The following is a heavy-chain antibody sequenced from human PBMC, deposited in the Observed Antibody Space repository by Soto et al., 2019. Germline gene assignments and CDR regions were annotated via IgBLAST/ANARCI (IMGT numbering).Heavy chain of an antibody. CDR1: GFTFSNFE. CDR3: ARENYESSGYFLDY. Sequence: GGSLRLSCAASGFTFSNFEVNWVRQAPGKGLEWVSYISVTSSHIYYADSVRGRFTISRDNAKKSLYLQMNSLRAEDTAVYYCARENYESSGYFLDYWGQGTLVTVSS. CDR2: ISVTSSHI. D-gene: IGHD3-22*01. J-gene: IGHJ4*02. V-gene: IGHV3-48*03.